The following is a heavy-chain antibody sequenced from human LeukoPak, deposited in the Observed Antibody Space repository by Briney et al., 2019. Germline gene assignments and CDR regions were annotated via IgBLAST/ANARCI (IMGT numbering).Heavy chain of an antibody. Sequence: SETLSLTCTVSGGSISSNYWSWIRQPPGQELKGSGYIYYSGSTNYNPSLKSRVTISVDTCKNQCSLKLRSVTAADAAVYYCARVLRCSSTSCRGSSFDPWGEGTLVTVSS. CDR1: GGSISSNY. CDR2: IYYSGST. J-gene: IGHJ5*02. CDR3: ARVLRCSSTSCRGSSFDP. V-gene: IGHV4-59*01. D-gene: IGHD2-2*01.